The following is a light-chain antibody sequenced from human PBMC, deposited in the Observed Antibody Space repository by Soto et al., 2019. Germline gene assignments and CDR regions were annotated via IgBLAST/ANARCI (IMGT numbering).Light chain of an antibody. J-gene: IGLJ3*02. CDR1: SGHSSYA. V-gene: IGLV4-69*01. CDR2: LNSDGSH. Sequence: QLVLTQSPSASASLGAPVKLTCTLSSGHSSYAIAWHQQQPEKGPRYLMKLNSDGSHSKGDGIPDRFSGSSSAAERYLTLSSLQSEDEAGYYCRMWSSGLLVFGGGTKLTV. CDR3: RMWSSGLLV.